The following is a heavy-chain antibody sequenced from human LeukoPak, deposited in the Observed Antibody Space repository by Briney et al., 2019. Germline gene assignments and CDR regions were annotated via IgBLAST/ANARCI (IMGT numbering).Heavy chain of an antibody. CDR2: ISTNGGST. V-gene: IGHV3-64*01. D-gene: IGHD2-2*01. J-gene: IGHJ4*02. Sequence: RGSLRLSCAASGFTFSSYAMHWVRQAPGKGLEYVSAISTNGGSTYYANSVEGRFTISRDNSKNTLYLQMGSVRAEDMAVYYCARWGSTSCYDYWGQGTLVTVSS. CDR1: GFTFSSYA. CDR3: ARWGSTSCYDY.